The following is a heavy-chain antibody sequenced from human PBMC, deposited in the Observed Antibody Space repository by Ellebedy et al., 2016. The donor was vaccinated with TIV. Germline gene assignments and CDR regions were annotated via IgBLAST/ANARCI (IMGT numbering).Heavy chain of an antibody. D-gene: IGHD3-10*01. Sequence: GGSLRLXXAGSGFTFSTFAMSWIRQTPGKGLEWVATISGNGGSAYYVDSVKGRFTISRDNSRNTLYLQMNSLKTEDTGVYFCARAQGYYTAGNSWAFWGQGTLVTVSS. CDR2: ISGNGGSA. V-gene: IGHV3-23*01. J-gene: IGHJ4*02. CDR3: ARAQGYYTAGNSWAF. CDR1: GFTFSTFA.